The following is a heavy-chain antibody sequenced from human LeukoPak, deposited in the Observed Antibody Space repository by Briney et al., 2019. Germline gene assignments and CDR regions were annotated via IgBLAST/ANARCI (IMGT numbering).Heavy chain of an antibody. V-gene: IGHV3-30*04. J-gene: IGHJ5*02. Sequence: GGSLRLSCAASGFAFSTYAIHWVRQAPGKGLEWVAVISYDGSNKYYADSVKGRFTISRDNSKNTLYLQLNSLSAEDTAVYYCARGGVGATTYVWFDPWGQGTLVTVSS. CDR1: GFAFSTYA. D-gene: IGHD1-26*01. CDR2: ISYDGSNK. CDR3: ARGGVGATTYVWFDP.